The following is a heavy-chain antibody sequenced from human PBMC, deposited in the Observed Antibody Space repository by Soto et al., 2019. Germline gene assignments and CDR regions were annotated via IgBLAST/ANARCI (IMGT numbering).Heavy chain of an antibody. CDR1: GYTFTSYG. J-gene: IGHJ6*02. CDR3: ARDAGGDPYIHYYYYGMDV. V-gene: IGHV1-18*01. CDR2: ISAYNGNT. Sequence: GASVKVSCKASGYTFTSYGISWVRQAPGQGLEWMGWISAYNGNTNYAQKLQGRVTMTTDTSTSTAYMELRSLRSDDTAVYYCARDAGGDPYIHYYYYGMDVWGQGTTVTVSS. D-gene: IGHD3-16*02.